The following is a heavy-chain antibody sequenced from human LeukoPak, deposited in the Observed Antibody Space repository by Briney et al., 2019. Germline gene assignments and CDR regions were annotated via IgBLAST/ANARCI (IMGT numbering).Heavy chain of an antibody. Sequence: GGSLRLSCAASGFTFSSYAVSWVRQAPGKGLEWVSAISGSGGSTYYADSVKGRFTISRDNSKNTLYLQMNSLRAEDTAVYYCAKEAYFTYYYDSSGYPLDYWGQGTLVTVSS. CDR3: AKEAYFTYYYDSSGYPLDY. D-gene: IGHD3-22*01. J-gene: IGHJ4*02. CDR2: ISGSGGST. V-gene: IGHV3-23*01. CDR1: GFTFSSYA.